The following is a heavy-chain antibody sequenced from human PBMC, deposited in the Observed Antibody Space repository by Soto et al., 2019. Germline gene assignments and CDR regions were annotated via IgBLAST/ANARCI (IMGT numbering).Heavy chain of an antibody. CDR2: VHYTGST. V-gene: IGHV4-59*08. CDR3: ARGLKDSNYMAISYYYYMNV. CDR1: GGSISGYH. Sequence: QVQLQESGPGLVKPSETLSLTCTVSGGSISGYHWTWIRQPPGKGLEWIGYVHYTGSTNYNPSLTSQVHRSIDTTENQFSLKLYSVTASDTAVYYCARGLKDSNYMAISYYYYMNVWGKGTTVTVSS. J-gene: IGHJ6*03. D-gene: IGHD4-4*01.